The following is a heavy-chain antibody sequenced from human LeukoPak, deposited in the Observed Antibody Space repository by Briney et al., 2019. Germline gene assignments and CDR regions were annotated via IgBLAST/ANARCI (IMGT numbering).Heavy chain of an antibody. J-gene: IGHJ4*02. Sequence: SETLSLTWPLSGGSINSGSYFWGWIRQPPGKGLEWIGNIYYSGSTYYNPSLKSRVTMSVDTSKNQFSLRLSSVTAADTAVYYCAGDKRCFDYWGQGTLVTVSS. CDR1: GGSINSGSYF. CDR2: IYYSGST. V-gene: IGHV4-39*01. CDR3: AGDKRCFDY. D-gene: IGHD4-17*01.